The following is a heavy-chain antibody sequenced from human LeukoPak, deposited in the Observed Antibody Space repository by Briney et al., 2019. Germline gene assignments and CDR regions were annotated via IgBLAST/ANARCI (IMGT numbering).Heavy chain of an antibody. J-gene: IGHJ4*02. Sequence: GGCLRLSCAASGFTFSSYSMNWVRQAPGKGLEWVSSISSSSSYIYYADSVKGRFTISRDNAKNSLYLQMNSLRAEDTAVYYCARDSTYYYDSSGYPPDYWGQGTLVTVSS. CDR3: ARDSTYYYDSSGYPPDY. CDR2: ISSSSSYI. V-gene: IGHV3-21*01. CDR1: GFTFSSYS. D-gene: IGHD3-22*01.